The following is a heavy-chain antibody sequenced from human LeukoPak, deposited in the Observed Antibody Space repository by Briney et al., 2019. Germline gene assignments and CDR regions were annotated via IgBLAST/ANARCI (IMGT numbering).Heavy chain of an antibody. V-gene: IGHV3-66*02. CDR2: IYREGTP. Sequence: GGSLRLSCAASGIIVSSNYLSWVRRAPGKGLEWVSAIYREGTPYYTDSVKGRFTISRDNSKNTMYLQMSSLRAEDTAVYYCVTQVDATTIFDYWGQGTLVTVSS. CDR3: VTQVDATTIFDY. J-gene: IGHJ4*02. CDR1: GIIVSSNY. D-gene: IGHD5-24*01.